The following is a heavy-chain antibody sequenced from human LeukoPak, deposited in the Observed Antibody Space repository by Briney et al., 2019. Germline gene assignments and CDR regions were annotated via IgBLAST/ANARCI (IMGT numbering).Heavy chain of an antibody. J-gene: IGHJ4*02. CDR1: GFTVSSNY. Sequence: GGSLRLSCAASGFTVSSNYMSWVRQAPGKGLEWVSVIYSGGSTYYADSVKGRFTISRDNSKNTLYLQMNSLRVGDTAVYYCAKSFGYSRSWFDNWGQGTLVTVSS. V-gene: IGHV3-53*01. D-gene: IGHD6-13*01. CDR3: AKSFGYSRSWFDN. CDR2: IYSGGST.